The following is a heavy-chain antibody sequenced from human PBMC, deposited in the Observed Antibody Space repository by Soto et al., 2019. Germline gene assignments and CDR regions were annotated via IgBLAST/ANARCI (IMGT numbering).Heavy chain of an antibody. CDR3: ARGSKVFRAHLKKQPFNL. Sequence: QVQLQQWGAGLLKPSETLSLTCAVYGGYFSGYYWSWIRQPPGKGLEWIGEINHSGSTNYNTSLKSRVTISVDTTKNQFSLKRSCVTAADTAVYYCARGSKVFRAHLKKQPFNLWGRGTLVTVSS. CDR1: GGYFSGYY. V-gene: IGHV4-34*01. J-gene: IGHJ2*01. CDR2: INHSGST. D-gene: IGHD3-3*01.